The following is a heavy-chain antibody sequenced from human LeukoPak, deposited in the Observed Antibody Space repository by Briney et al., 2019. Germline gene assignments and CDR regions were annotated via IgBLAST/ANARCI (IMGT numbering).Heavy chain of an antibody. CDR3: ATSPGVSPQNYYYYYGMDV. Sequence: ASVKVSCKASGYTFTNYDIHWVRQATGQGLEWMGRMNPNSGNTDYAQKFQGRVTMTEDTSTDTAYMELSSLRSEDTAVYYCATSPGVSPQNYYYYYGMDVWGQGTTVTVSS. CDR2: MNPNSGNT. J-gene: IGHJ6*02. V-gene: IGHV1-8*02. CDR1: GYTFTNYD.